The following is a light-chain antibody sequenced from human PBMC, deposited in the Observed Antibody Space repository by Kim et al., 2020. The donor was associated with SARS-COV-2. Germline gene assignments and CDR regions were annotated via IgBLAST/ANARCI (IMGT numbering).Light chain of an antibody. CDR2: EVR. CDR3: NSHTSSTALV. V-gene: IGLV2-18*02. CDR1: RSDVGSYDR. Sequence: QSALTQPPSVSGSPGQTVTISCTGTRSDVGSYDRVSWYQLAPGTAPKLLFYEVRKRPSGVPDRFAGSKSGNTASLTISGLQAEDEAEYYCNSHTSSTALVFGPGTKVTVL. J-gene: IGLJ1*01.